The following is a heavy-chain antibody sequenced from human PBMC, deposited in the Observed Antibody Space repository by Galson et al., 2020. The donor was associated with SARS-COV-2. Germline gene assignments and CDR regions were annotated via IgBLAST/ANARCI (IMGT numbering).Heavy chain of an antibody. CDR2: INSDESSR. J-gene: IGHJ3*02. D-gene: IGHD3-22*01. CDR1: GFTFSTYW. CDR3: AKEYYYDSSGPLDAFDI. V-gene: IGHV3-74*01. Sequence: GESLKISCAASGFTFSTYWMHWVRQAPGKGLVWVSRINSDESSRSYADSVKGRFTISRDNAKNTLTLQMNSLRAEDTAMYYCAKEYYYDSSGPLDAFDIWGQGTMVTVSS.